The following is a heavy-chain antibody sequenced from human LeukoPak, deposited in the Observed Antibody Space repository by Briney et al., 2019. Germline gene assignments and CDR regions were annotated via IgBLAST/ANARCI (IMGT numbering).Heavy chain of an antibody. J-gene: IGHJ3*02. Sequence: PGGSLRLSCAASGFTFSNYGMHWVRQAPGKGLEWVAVIWYDESNKYYADSVKGRFTISRDNSKNTLYLEMNSLRAEDTAVYYCARDLYDSSESAFDIWGQGTMVTVSS. D-gene: IGHD3-22*01. CDR1: GFTFSNYG. CDR3: ARDLYDSSESAFDI. CDR2: IWYDESNK. V-gene: IGHV3-33*01.